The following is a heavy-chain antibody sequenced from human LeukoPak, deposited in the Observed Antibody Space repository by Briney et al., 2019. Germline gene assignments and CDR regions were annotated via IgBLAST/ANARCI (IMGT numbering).Heavy chain of an antibody. V-gene: IGHV1-2*02. CDR3: ARSSPVVAAATIDY. Sequence: ASVRVSCKASGYTFTGYYMHWVRQAPGQGLEWMGWINPNSGGTNYAQKFQGRVTMTRDTSISTAYMELSRLRSDDTAVYYCARSSPVVAAATIDYWGQGTLVTVSS. D-gene: IGHD2-15*01. J-gene: IGHJ4*02. CDR2: INPNSGGT. CDR1: GYTFTGYY.